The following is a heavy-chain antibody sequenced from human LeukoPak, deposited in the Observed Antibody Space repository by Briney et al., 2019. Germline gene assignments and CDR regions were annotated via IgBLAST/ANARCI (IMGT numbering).Heavy chain of an antibody. CDR1: GYSITSGYY. D-gene: IGHD3-22*01. CDR2: IYHSGST. J-gene: IGHJ2*01. Sequence: SETLSLTCTVSGYSITSGYYWGWIRQTPGKGLEWFGSIYHSGSTYYSPSLKSRVTISVDTSKNQFSLKLSSVTAADTAVYCCARTDSNWYFDLWGRGTLVTVSS. V-gene: IGHV4-38-2*02. CDR3: ARTDSNWYFDL.